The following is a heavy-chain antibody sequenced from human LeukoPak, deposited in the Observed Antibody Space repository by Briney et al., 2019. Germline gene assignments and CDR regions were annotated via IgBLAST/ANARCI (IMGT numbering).Heavy chain of an antibody. D-gene: IGHD3-9*01. CDR2: IKQDGSEK. CDR1: GFTFSSYW. CDR3: AKGLRYFDWLSPIRDAFDI. J-gene: IGHJ3*02. Sequence: PGGSLRLSCAASGFTFSSYWMSWVRQAPGKGLEWVANIKQDGSEKYYVDSVKGRFTISRDNSKNTLYLQMNSLRAEDTAVYYCAKGLRYFDWLSPIRDAFDIWGQGTMVTVSS. V-gene: IGHV3-7*03.